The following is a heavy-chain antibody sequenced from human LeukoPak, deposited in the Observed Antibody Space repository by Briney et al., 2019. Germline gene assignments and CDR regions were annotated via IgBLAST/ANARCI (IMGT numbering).Heavy chain of an antibody. CDR3: ARVPRDRQQLVNPFDY. CDR1: GFTFSSYS. Sequence: GGSLRLSCAASGFTFSSYSMNWVRQAPGKGLEWVSSISSSSSYIYYADSVKGRFTISRDNAKNSLYLQMNSLRAEDTAAYYCARVPRDRQQLVNPFDYWGQGTLVTVS. D-gene: IGHD6-13*01. CDR2: ISSSSSYI. V-gene: IGHV3-21*01. J-gene: IGHJ4*02.